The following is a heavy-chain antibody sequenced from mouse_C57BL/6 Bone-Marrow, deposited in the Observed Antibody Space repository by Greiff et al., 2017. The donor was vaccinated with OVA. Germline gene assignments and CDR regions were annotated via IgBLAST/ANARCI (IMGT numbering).Heavy chain of an antibody. Sequence: EVQLVESEGGLVQPGSSMKLSCTASGFTFSDYYMAWVRQVPEKGLEWVANINYDGSSTYYLDSLKSRFIISRDNAKNILYLQMSSLKSEDTATYYCARGAGTTTGFDYWGQGTTLTVSS. CDR3: ARGAGTTTGFDY. J-gene: IGHJ2*01. CDR2: INYDGSST. CDR1: GFTFSDYY. V-gene: IGHV5-16*01. D-gene: IGHD4-1*01.